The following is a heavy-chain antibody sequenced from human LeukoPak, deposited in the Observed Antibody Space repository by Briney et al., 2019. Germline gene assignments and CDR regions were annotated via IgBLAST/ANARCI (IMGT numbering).Heavy chain of an antibody. CDR1: GFTVSSNS. V-gene: IGHV3-53*01. Sequence: GGSLRLSCTVSGFTVSSNSMSWVRRAPGKGLEWVSFIYSDSTHYSDSVKGRFTISRDNSKNTLYLQMNSLRAEDTAVYYCARELGLYDILTGLDYYYMDVWGKGTTVTVSS. CDR3: ARELGLYDILTGLDYYYMDV. D-gene: IGHD3-9*01. J-gene: IGHJ6*03. CDR2: IYSDST.